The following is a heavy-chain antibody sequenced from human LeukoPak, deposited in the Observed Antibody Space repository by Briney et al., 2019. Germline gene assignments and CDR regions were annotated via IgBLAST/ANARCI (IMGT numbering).Heavy chain of an antibody. CDR2: INPSGGST. CDR3: ARDGSGSYFDYFDY. D-gene: IGHD1-26*01. J-gene: IGHJ4*02. Sequence: GASVTVSCKASGYTFISYYLDWVRQAPGQGLEWMGIINPSGGSTSYAQKFQGRVTMTRDTSTSTVYMEVSSLRSEDTAVFYCARDGSGSYFDYFDYWGQGTLVTVSS. CDR1: GYTFISYY. V-gene: IGHV1-46*01.